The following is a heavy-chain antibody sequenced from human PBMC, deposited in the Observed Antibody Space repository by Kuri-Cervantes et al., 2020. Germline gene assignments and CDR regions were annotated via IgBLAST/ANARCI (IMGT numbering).Heavy chain of an antibody. D-gene: IGHD6-13*01. CDR2: IYYSGST. CDR1: GGSISSYY. Sequence: SETLSLTCTVSGGSISSYYWSWIRQPPGKGLEWIGYIYYSGSTNYNPSLKSRVTISVDTSKNQFSLKLSSVTAADTAVYYCARGGRGWQQLVPNWFDPWGQGTLVTVSS. J-gene: IGHJ5*02. V-gene: IGHV4-59*01. CDR3: ARGGRGWQQLVPNWFDP.